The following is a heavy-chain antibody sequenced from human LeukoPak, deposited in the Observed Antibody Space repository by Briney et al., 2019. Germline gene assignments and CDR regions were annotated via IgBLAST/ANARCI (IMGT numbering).Heavy chain of an antibody. CDR1: GGSISSYY. V-gene: IGHV4-59*08. Sequence: SETLSLTCTVSGGSISSYYWSWIRQPPGKGLEWIGYIYYSGSTNYNPSLKSRVTISVATSKNQFSLKLSSVTAADTAVYYCARRPTTVTTNWFDPWGQGTLVTVSS. J-gene: IGHJ5*02. CDR3: ARRPTTVTTNWFDP. CDR2: IYYSGST. D-gene: IGHD4-17*01.